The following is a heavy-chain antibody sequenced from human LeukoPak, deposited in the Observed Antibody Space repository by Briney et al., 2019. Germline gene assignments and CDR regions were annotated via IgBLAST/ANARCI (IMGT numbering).Heavy chain of an antibody. D-gene: IGHD5-18*01. CDR2: IKQDGSEK. J-gene: IGHJ3*02. V-gene: IGHV3-7*01. CDR1: GFTFSSYE. Sequence: GGSLRLSCAASGFTFSSYEMNWVRQAPGKGLEWVANIKQDGSEKNYVDSVKGRFTIFRDNAKNSLYLQMNSLRAEDTAVYYCARLDTAMVMGAFDIWGQGTMVTVSS. CDR3: ARLDTAMVMGAFDI.